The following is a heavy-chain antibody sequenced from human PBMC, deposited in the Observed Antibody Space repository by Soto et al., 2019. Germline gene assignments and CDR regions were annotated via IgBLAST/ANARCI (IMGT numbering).Heavy chain of an antibody. CDR3: ARDLSVYYYDSSGYYFDY. Sequence: SVKVSCKASGGTFTNYAFSWVRQAPGQGLEWMGGIIPIFGTANYAQKFQGRVTITADESTSTAYMELSSLRSEDTAVYYCARDLSVYYYDSSGYYFDYWGQGTLVTVSS. J-gene: IGHJ4*02. D-gene: IGHD3-22*01. CDR2: IIPIFGTA. V-gene: IGHV1-69*13. CDR1: GGTFTNYA.